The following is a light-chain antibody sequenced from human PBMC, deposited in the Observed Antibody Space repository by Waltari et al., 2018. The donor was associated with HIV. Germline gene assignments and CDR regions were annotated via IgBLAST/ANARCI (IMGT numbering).Light chain of an antibody. CDR3: QQYDDLEYT. Sequence: DIQMTQSPFSLSASVGDRVTITCQASQDIKHYLNWYQQKPGKAPKLLIFDASNLETGVPSRFSGSGSGTHFSRTISSLRPEDNATYYCQQYDDLEYTFGQGTKLEMK. CDR2: DAS. J-gene: IGKJ2*01. V-gene: IGKV1-33*01. CDR1: QDIKHY.